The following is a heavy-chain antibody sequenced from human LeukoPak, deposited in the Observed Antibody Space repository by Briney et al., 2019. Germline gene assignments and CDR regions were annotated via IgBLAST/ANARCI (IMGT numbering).Heavy chain of an antibody. V-gene: IGHV3-21*01. CDR2: ISSSSSYI. CDR1: GLTFSSYS. J-gene: IGHJ4*02. Sequence: GGSLRLSCAASGLTFSSYSMNWVRQAPGKGLEWVSSISSSSSYIYYADSVEGRFTISRDNAKNSLYLQMNSLRAEDTAVYYCASLVVTNRFDYWGQGTLVTVSS. D-gene: IGHD4-23*01. CDR3: ASLVVTNRFDY.